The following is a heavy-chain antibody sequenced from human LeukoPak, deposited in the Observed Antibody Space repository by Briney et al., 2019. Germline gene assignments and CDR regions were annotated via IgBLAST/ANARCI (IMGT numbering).Heavy chain of an antibody. V-gene: IGHV1-69*13. D-gene: IGHD4-17*01. CDR3: ARSPTVTTFDY. J-gene: IGHJ4*02. Sequence: SVKVSCKASGGTFISYAISWVRQAPGQGLEWMGGIIPIFGTADYAQKFQGRVTITADESTSTAYMELSSLRSEDTAVYYCARSPTVTTFDYWGQGTLVTVSS. CDR2: IIPIFGTA. CDR1: GGTFISYA.